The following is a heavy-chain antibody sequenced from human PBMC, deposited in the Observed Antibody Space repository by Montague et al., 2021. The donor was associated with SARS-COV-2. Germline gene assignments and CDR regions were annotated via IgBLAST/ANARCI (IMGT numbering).Heavy chain of an antibody. CDR1: GGSVGSSHYY. D-gene: IGHD1-7*01. CDR3: ARGLYNWNYEYWFDT. CDR2: IYYSGST. V-gene: IGHV4-39*01. J-gene: IGHJ5*02. Sequence: SETLSLTCTVSGGSVGSSHYYWAWIRQPPGKGLEWIGTIYYSGSTYYNPSPRSRVTIDVDASTNQFSLKLHSVTAAATAVYFCARGLYNWNYEYWFDTWGQGTLVTVSS.